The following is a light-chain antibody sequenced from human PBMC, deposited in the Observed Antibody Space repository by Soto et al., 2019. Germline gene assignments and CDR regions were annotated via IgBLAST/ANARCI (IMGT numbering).Light chain of an antibody. V-gene: IGLV2-14*01. Sequence: QSALTQPASMSGSPGQSITISCTGTNSDVGAYNYVSWYQQYPDKAPKLLIYDFTTRPSGVSTRFSGSKSGNTASLTISGLQAEDEADYYCSSYTSSDSLVLFGGGTKLTVL. CDR3: SSYTSSDSLVL. J-gene: IGLJ2*01. CDR2: DFT. CDR1: NSDVGAYNY.